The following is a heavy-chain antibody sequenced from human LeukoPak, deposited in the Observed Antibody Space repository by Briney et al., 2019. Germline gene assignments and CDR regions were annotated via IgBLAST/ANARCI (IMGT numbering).Heavy chain of an antibody. Sequence: GGSLRLSCAASGSTFSSYSMNWVRQAPGKGLEWVSSISSSSSYIYYADSVKGRFTISRDNAKNSLYLQMNSLRAEDTAVYYCARGGLTAFDIWGQGTMVTVSS. J-gene: IGHJ3*02. CDR3: ARGGLTAFDI. CDR2: ISSSSSYI. V-gene: IGHV3-21*01. CDR1: GSTFSSYS.